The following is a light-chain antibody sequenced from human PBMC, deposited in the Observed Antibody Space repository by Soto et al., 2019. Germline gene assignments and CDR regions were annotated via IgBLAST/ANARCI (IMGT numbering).Light chain of an antibody. CDR3: QQRSNWPPMYT. V-gene: IGKV3-11*01. J-gene: IGKJ2*01. CDR2: DAS. CDR1: QSVSNY. Sequence: EIVLTQSPATLSLSPGERATLSCRASQSVSNYLAWYQQKPGQAPRLLMFDASNRATGIPARFSDSGSGTDFTLTISSLEPEDFAVYYCQQRSNWPPMYTFGQGTKLEIK.